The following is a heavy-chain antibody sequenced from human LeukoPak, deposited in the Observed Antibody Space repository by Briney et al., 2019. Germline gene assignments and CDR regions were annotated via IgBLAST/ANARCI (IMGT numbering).Heavy chain of an antibody. V-gene: IGHV3-30*02. Sequence: PGGSLRLSCAASGFTFRSYGMHWVRQAPGKGLEWVAFIRYVGSNKYYADSVKGRFTISRDNAKNSLYLQMNSLRAEDTAVYYCARVRDYGDYPPDYWGQGTLVTVSS. CDR3: ARVRDYGDYPPDY. CDR2: IRYVGSNK. J-gene: IGHJ4*02. CDR1: GFTFRSYG. D-gene: IGHD4-17*01.